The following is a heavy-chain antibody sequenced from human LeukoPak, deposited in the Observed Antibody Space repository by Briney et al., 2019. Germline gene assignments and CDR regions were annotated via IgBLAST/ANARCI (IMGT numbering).Heavy chain of an antibody. CDR1: GFTFSSYW. CDR2: INSDGSST. Sequence: PGGSLRLSCAASGFTFSSYWMHWVRQAPGKGLVWVSRINSDGSSTSYADSVKGRFTISRDNSNNMLYLQMNSLRAEDTAVYYWAKKGPHHAYAKYFYYWGQGTLVTGSS. D-gene: IGHD2-2*01. V-gene: IGHV3-74*01. CDR3: AKKGPHHAYAKYFYY. J-gene: IGHJ4*02.